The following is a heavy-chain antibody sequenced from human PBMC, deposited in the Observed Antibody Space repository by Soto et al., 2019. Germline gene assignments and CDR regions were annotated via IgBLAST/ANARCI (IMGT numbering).Heavy chain of an antibody. Sequence: GASVKVSCKASGGTFSSYAISWVRQAPGQGLEWMGGIIPIFGTANYAQKFQGRVTITADESTSTAYMELSSLRSEDTAVYYCARGPRYCSGGSCYGDAFDIWGQGTMVTVSS. CDR2: IIPIFGTA. V-gene: IGHV1-69*13. CDR3: ARGPRYCSGGSCYGDAFDI. CDR1: GGTFSSYA. J-gene: IGHJ3*02. D-gene: IGHD2-15*01.